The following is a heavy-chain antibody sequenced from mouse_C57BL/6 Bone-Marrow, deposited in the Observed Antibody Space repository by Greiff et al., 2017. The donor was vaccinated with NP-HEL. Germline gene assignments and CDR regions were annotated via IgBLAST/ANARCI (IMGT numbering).Heavy chain of an antibody. Sequence: EVQLVESGGGLVQPKGSLKLSCAASGFSFNTYAMNWVRQAPGKGLEWVARIRSKSNNYATYYADSVKDRFTISRDDSESMLYLQMNNLKTEDTAMYYCVRHGVAPHWYFDVWGTGTTVTVSS. J-gene: IGHJ1*03. CDR1: GFSFNTYA. V-gene: IGHV10-1*01. CDR3: VRHGVAPHWYFDV. D-gene: IGHD1-1*01. CDR2: IRSKSNNYAT.